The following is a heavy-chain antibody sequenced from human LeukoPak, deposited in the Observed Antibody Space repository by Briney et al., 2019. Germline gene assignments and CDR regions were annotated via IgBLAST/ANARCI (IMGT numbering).Heavy chain of an antibody. CDR2: IYYSGST. Sequence: SETLSLTCTVSGGSISSGDYYWSWIRQPPGKGLEWIGYIYYSGSTYYNPSLKSRVTISVDTSKNQFSLKLSSVTAADTAVYYCARAPRGYSGYDFSYWFDPWGQGTLVTVSS. CDR3: ARAPRGYSGYDFSYWFDP. V-gene: IGHV4-30-4*01. D-gene: IGHD5-12*01. CDR1: GGSISSGDYY. J-gene: IGHJ5*02.